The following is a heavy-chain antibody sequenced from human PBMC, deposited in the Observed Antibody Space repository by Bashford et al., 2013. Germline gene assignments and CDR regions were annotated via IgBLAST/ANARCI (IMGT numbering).Heavy chain of an antibody. J-gene: IGHJ4*02. CDR3: ARDNGRLRGGDY. D-gene: IGHD3-16*01. CDR1: GFNISKYW. V-gene: IGHV3-7*01. Sequence: GGSLRLSCAASGFNISKYWMTWVRQAPGKGLEWVANIIEDAGETNYMGSVKGRFTISRDNANNSLYLQMNSLRAEDTAVYFCARDNGRLRGGDYWGQGTLVTVSS. CDR2: IIEDAGET.